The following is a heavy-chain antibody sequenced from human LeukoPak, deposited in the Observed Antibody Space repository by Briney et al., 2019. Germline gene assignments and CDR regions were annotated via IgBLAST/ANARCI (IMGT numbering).Heavy chain of an antibody. CDR2: ISWNSGSI. J-gene: IGHJ6*02. Sequence: GRSLRLSCAASGFTFDDYAMHWVRQAPGKGLEWVSGISWNSGSIGYADSVKGRFTISRDNAKNSLYLQMNSLRAEDTALYYCAKDLARGYSYGVYYYYYGMDVWGQGTTVTVSS. CDR3: AKDLARGYSYGVYYYYYGMDV. V-gene: IGHV3-9*01. CDR1: GFTFDDYA. D-gene: IGHD5-18*01.